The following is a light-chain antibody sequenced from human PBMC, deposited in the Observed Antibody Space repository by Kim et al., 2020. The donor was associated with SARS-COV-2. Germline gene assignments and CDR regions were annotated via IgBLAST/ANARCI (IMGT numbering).Light chain of an antibody. V-gene: IGKV3-15*01. CDR1: QSVSSE. J-gene: IGKJ1*01. CDR3: QQYHYWWT. Sequence: EIVMTQSPATLSLSAGERATLSCRASQSVSSEFAWYQQKPGQAPRLLIYDSSTRATGIPARFSGSGSGTEFTLTISSLQSEDFAVYYCQQYHYWWTFGQGTKVDIK. CDR2: DSS.